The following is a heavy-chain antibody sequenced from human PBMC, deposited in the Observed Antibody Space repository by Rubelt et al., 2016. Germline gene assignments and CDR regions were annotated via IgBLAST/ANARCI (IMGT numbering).Heavy chain of an antibody. J-gene: IGHJ4*02. CDR2: IIPILGIA. CDR3: AGVAYYYDSSGYYYDY. D-gene: IGHD3-22*01. Sequence: QVQLVQSGAEVKKPGSSVKVSCKASGGTFSSYAISWVRQAPGQGLEWMGGIIPILGIANYAQKFQGRVTITADKSTRIAYMELSSLGSEETAGYYFAGVAYYYDSSGYYYDYWGQGTLVTVSS. V-gene: IGHV1-69*10. CDR1: GGTFSSYA.